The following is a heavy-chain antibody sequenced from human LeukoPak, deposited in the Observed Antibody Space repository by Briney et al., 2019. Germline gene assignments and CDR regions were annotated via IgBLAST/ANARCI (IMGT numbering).Heavy chain of an antibody. CDR3: ARDSGAAAGTSDY. V-gene: IGHV3-11*06. Sequence: GGSLRLSCAASGLTFSDYYMSWIRQAPGKGLEWVSYISSSSSYTNYADSVKGRFTISRDNAKNSLYLQMNSLRAGDTAVYYCARDSGAAAGTSDYWGQGTLVTVSS. J-gene: IGHJ4*02. D-gene: IGHD6-13*01. CDR2: ISSSSSYT. CDR1: GLTFSDYY.